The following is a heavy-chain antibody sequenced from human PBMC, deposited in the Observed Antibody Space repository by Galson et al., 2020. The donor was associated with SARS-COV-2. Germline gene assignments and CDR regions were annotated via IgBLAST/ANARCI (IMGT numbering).Heavy chain of an antibody. J-gene: IGHJ6*03. CDR1: GFTFDDYA. Sequence: GGSLRLSCAASGFTFDDYAMHWVRQAPGKGLEWVSGISWNSGSIGYADSVKGRFTIPRDNAKNSLYLQMNSLRAEDTALYYCATLGSVVPAAYRGLDYYYMDVWGKGTTVTVSS. V-gene: IGHV3-9*01. CDR2: ISWNSGSI. D-gene: IGHD2-2*01. CDR3: ATLGSVVPAAYRGLDYYYMDV.